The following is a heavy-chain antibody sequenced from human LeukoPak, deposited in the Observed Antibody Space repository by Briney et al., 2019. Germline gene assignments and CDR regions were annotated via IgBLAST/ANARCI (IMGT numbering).Heavy chain of an antibody. Sequence: ASVKVSCKASGYTFTGYYMHWVRQAPGQGLEWMGRINPNSGGTNYAQKFQGRVTMTRDTSISTDYMELSRLRSDDTAVYYCARDRFRAAGTQAEYFQHWGQGTLVTVSS. V-gene: IGHV1-2*06. CDR2: INPNSGGT. D-gene: IGHD6-13*01. CDR1: GYTFTGYY. J-gene: IGHJ1*01. CDR3: ARDRFRAAGTQAEYFQH.